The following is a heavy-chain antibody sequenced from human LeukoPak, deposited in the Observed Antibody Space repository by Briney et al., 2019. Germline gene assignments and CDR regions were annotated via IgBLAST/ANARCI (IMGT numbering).Heavy chain of an antibody. CDR2: IYHSGTS. J-gene: IGHJ3*02. D-gene: IGHD1-26*01. CDR1: GGSISNGDYS. CDR3: ARVKSPWDAFDI. Sequence: SQTLSLTCAVSGGSISNGDYSWTWIRQPPGKGLEWIGYIYHSGTSYYNPSLKSRVTISVDKSRNQFSLQLRSVTAADTAVYYCARVKSPWDAFDIWGQGAMVTVSS. V-gene: IGHV4-30-2*01.